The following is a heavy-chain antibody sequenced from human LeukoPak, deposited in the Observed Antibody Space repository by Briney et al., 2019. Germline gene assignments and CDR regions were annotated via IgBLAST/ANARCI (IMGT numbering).Heavy chain of an antibody. CDR2: IYHSGST. J-gene: IGHJ4*02. CDR1: GGSISSGGYY. CDR3: ARGQWLVGNY. Sequence: PSQTLSLTCTVSGGSISSGGYYWSWIRQPPGKGLEWIGYIYHSGSTYYNPSLKSRVTISVDRSKNQFSLKLSSVTAADTAVYYCARGQWLVGNYWGQGTLVTASS. V-gene: IGHV4-30-2*01. D-gene: IGHD6-19*01.